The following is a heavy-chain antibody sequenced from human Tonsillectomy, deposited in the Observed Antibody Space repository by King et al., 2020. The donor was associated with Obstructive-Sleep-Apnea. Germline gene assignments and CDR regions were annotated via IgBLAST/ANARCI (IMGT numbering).Heavy chain of an antibody. J-gene: IGHJ3*01. Sequence: TLKESGPTLVKPTQTLTLTCAFSGFSLSTSGVSVGWIRQPPGKALEWLALIYWDDDKRYRPSLKSRLTITKDTPKNQVVFTITNMDPVDTAPYYCAHRPAPGPDAAFDVWGQGTMVTVSS. CDR3: AHRPAPGPDAAFDV. CDR2: IYWDDDK. V-gene: IGHV2-5*02. CDR1: GFSLSTSGVS.